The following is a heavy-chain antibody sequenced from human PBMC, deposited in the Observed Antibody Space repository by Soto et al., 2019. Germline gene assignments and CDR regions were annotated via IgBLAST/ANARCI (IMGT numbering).Heavy chain of an antibody. CDR3: ARGTGGGNSCYFDY. Sequence: QITLKESGPTLVKPTQTLTLTRSFSGFSLSTSGVGVGWIRQPPGKALEWLALIYWDDDMRYSPSLRSRLTITKDTSKNQVVLTMTNMDPVDTATYYCARGTGGGNSCYFDYWGQGTLVTVSS. V-gene: IGHV2-5*02. CDR2: IYWDDDM. CDR1: GFSLSTSGVG. J-gene: IGHJ4*02. D-gene: IGHD2-21*02.